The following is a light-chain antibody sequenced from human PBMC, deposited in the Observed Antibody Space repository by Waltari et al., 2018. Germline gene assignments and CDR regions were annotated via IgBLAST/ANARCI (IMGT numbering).Light chain of an antibody. Sequence: QSALTQPASVSGSPGQSITISCTGTSRYVGAYKHVAWYQQPPGKVPKLIIYDVSHRPSGVSFRFSGSKSDNTASLTISGLQAEDEADYYCISYTTSDTMIFGGGTKLTVL. CDR2: DVS. CDR1: SRYVGAYKH. J-gene: IGLJ2*01. CDR3: ISYTTSDTMI. V-gene: IGLV2-14*03.